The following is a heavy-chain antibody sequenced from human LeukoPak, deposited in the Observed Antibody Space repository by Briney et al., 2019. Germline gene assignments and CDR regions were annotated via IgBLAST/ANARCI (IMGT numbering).Heavy chain of an antibody. V-gene: IGHV1-46*01. CDR3: ARGGGTAGYSSGSDY. CDR1: GYTFTSYY. J-gene: IGHJ4*02. D-gene: IGHD6-19*01. Sequence: ASVKVSCKASGYTFTSYYMHWVRQAPGQGLEWMGIINPSGGSTSYAQKFQGRVTMTTDTSTSTAYMELRSLRSDDTAVYYCARGGGTAGYSSGSDYWGQGALVTVSS. CDR2: INPSGGST.